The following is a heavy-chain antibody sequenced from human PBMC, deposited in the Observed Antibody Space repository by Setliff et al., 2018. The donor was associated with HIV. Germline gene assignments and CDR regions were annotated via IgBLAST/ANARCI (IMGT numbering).Heavy chain of an antibody. CDR3: ARAKGSGYYSDY. CDR2: IYHTGTT. J-gene: IGHJ4*02. D-gene: IGHD3-22*01. Sequence: SETLSLTCFVSGYSISTAYYWGWLRQPPGKGPEWIGTIYHTGTTYYNPSLKSRVTISIDTSKNQFSLNLSSVTAADTAMYYCARAKGSGYYSDYWGQGTLVTVSS. V-gene: IGHV4-38-2*02. CDR1: GYSISTAYY.